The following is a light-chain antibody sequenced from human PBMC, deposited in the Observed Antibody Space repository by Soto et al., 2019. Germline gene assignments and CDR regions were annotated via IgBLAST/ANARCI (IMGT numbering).Light chain of an antibody. Sequence: QSVLTQPPSASGSPGQSVTISCTGTSSDVGACNYVSWFQQHPGKAPKLMIYEVSKRPSGVPDRFSGSKSGSTASLTVSGLQAEDEADYYCSSYAGSYFVVFGGGTKVTVL. CDR2: EVS. CDR3: SSYAGSYFVV. CDR1: SSDVGACNY. V-gene: IGLV2-8*01. J-gene: IGLJ2*01.